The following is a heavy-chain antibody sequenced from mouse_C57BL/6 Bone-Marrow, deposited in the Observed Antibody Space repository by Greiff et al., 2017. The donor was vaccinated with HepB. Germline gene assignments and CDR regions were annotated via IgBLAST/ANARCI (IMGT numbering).Heavy chain of an antibody. CDR1: GFSFNTYA. V-gene: IGHV10-1*01. CDR2: IRSKSNNYAT. D-gene: IGHD3-2*02. CDR3: VRPYSSGYAMDY. Sequence: EVKLVESGGGLVQPKGSLKLSCAASGFSFNTYAMNWVLQAPGKGLEWVARIRSKSNNYATYYADSVKDRFTISRDDSESMLYLQMNNLKTEDTAMYYCVRPYSSGYAMDYWGQGTSVTVSS. J-gene: IGHJ4*01.